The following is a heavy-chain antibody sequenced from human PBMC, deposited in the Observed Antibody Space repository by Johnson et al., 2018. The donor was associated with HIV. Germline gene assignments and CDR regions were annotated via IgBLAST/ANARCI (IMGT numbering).Heavy chain of an antibody. CDR2: IGTAGDT. D-gene: IGHD5-24*01. Sequence: VQLVESGGGVVQPGVSLRLSCAASGFTFSSYDMHWVRQATGKGLEWVSAIGTAGDTYYPGSVKGRFTISRDNSKNTLYLQMNSLRAEDTAVYYCARDGYNYVAFDIWGQGTMVTVSS. J-gene: IGHJ3*02. V-gene: IGHV3-13*01. CDR1: GFTFSSYD. CDR3: ARDGYNYVAFDI.